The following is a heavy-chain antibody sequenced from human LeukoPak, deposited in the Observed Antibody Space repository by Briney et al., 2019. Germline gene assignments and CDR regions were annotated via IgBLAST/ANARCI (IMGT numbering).Heavy chain of an antibody. J-gene: IGHJ4*02. CDR1: TLTILCYY. CDR3: ARRFGSPDY. CDR2: IYYSGST. D-gene: IGHD3-16*01. Sequence: SETLSLKVSVYTLTILCYYWRRLRQPPGKGLEWIGHIYYSGSTTYNPSLKSRDTISVDTSKNHFSLNPSSVTAADTAVYYCARRFGSPDYWGQGTLVTVSS. V-gene: IGHV4-59*01.